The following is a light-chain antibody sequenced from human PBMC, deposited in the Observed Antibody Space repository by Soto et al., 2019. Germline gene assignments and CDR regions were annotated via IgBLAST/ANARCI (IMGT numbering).Light chain of an antibody. CDR3: SSYTSSSTLDV. Sequence: SALTQPASVSGFPGQSITISCTGTSSDVGGYNYVSWYEQHPGKAPKLMIYEVSNRPSGVSNRFSGSKSGNTASLTISGLQAEDEADYYCSSYTSSSTLDVFGTGTKV. CDR1: SSDVGGYNY. V-gene: IGLV2-14*01. J-gene: IGLJ1*01. CDR2: EVS.